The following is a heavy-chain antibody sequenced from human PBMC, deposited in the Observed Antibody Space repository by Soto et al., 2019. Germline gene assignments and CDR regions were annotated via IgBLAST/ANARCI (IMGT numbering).Heavy chain of an antibody. CDR2: IIPIFGTA. CDR1: GGTFSSYA. Sequence: SLKVSCKASGGTFSSYAIIWVRQAPGQGLEWMGGIIPIFGTANYAQKFQGRVTITADKSTSTAYMELSSLRSEDTAVYYCARSAAGRAPRRYYYYGMDVWGQGTTVTVSS. D-gene: IGHD6-13*01. CDR3: ARSAAGRAPRRYYYYGMDV. V-gene: IGHV1-69*06. J-gene: IGHJ6*02.